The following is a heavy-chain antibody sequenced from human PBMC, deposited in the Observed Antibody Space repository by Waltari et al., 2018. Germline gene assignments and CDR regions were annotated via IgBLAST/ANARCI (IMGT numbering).Heavy chain of an antibody. CDR1: GGSISSGSYY. Sequence: QVQLQESGPGLVKPSQTLSLTCTVSGGSISSGSYYWSWIRQPAGKGLEWIGYIYTSGSTNYNPSLKSRVTISVDTSKNQFSLKLSSVTAADTAVYYCARGAITGRHYDAFDIWGQGTLVTVSS. CDR3: ARGAITGRHYDAFDI. V-gene: IGHV4-61*09. D-gene: IGHD1-20*01. CDR2: IYTSGST. J-gene: IGHJ3*02.